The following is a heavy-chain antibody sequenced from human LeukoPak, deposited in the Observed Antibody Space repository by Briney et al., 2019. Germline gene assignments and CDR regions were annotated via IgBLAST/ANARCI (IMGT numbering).Heavy chain of an antibody. Sequence: SVKVSCKASGGTFTCYAISWLRQAPAQGLDWMGGIIPIFGTANYAQKFQGRVTINTAESTSTAYMELSSLRSEGTAVYYCARDLDSSGYYDWGQGTLVTVSS. CDR2: IIPIFGTA. V-gene: IGHV1-69*05. J-gene: IGHJ4*02. D-gene: IGHD3-22*01. CDR3: ARDLDSSGYYD. CDR1: GGTFTCYA.